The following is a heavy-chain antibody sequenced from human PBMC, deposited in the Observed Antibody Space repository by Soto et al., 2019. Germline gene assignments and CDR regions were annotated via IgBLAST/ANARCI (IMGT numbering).Heavy chain of an antibody. D-gene: IGHD2-2*02. CDR2: IYYSGST. Sequence: SETLSLTCTVSGGSIISGGYYWSWIRQHPGKGLEWIGYIYYSGSTYDNPSLKSRVTISVDTSKNQFSLKLSSVTAAETAVYYCARSFLVVPAAINGVGAFDIWGQGTMVTVSS. CDR3: ARSFLVVPAAINGVGAFDI. J-gene: IGHJ3*02. CDR1: GGSIISGGYY. V-gene: IGHV4-31*03.